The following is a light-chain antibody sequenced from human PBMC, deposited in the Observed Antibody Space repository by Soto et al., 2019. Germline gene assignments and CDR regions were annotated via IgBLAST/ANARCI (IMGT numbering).Light chain of an antibody. CDR1: SSDVGSYNL. CDR2: EGS. Sequence: QSALTQPASVSGSPGQSITISCTGTSSDVGSYNLVSWYQQYPGKAPKLMIDEGSKRPSGVSNRFPGSKSGNTASLTISGFRAEKEADYYFCSFAGSSTVVFGGGTKLTVL. J-gene: IGLJ2*01. CDR3: CSFAGSSTVV. V-gene: IGLV2-23*01.